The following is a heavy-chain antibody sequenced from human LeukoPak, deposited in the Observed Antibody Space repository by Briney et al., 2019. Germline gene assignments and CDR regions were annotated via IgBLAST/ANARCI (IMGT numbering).Heavy chain of an antibody. CDR2: ISASGNTI. D-gene: IGHD2-2*01. V-gene: IGHV3-11*01. Sequence: PGGSLRLSCAASGFTFSDYYMSWIRQAPGKGLEWVSYISASGNTIYYADSVKGQFTISRDNAKNSLFLQTNNLRAEDTAVFYCARAPGYCSSTSCLYFDYWGQGALVTVSS. CDR1: GFTFSDYY. J-gene: IGHJ4*02. CDR3: ARAPGYCSSTSCLYFDY.